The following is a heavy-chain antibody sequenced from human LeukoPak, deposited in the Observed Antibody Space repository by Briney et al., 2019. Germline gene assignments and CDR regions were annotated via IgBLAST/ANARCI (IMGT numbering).Heavy chain of an antibody. CDR1: GGSISSGDYY. CDR2: IHYSGST. V-gene: IGHV4-30-4*01. J-gene: IGHJ4*02. D-gene: IGHD3-10*01. CDR3: ARGAMVRGVIPRFDY. Sequence: SSETLSLTCTVSGGSISSGDYYWSWIRQPPGKGLEWIGYIHYSGSTYYNPSLKSRVTISVDTSKNQFSLKLSSVTAADTAVYYCARGAMVRGVIPRFDYWGQGTLVTVSS.